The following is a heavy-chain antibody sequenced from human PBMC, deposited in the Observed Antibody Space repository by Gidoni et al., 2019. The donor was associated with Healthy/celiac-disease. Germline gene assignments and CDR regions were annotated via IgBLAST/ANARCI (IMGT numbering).Heavy chain of an antibody. J-gene: IGHJ3*02. D-gene: IGHD6-6*01. CDR1: GGSFSGYY. V-gene: IGHV4-34*01. CDR3: ARGIAARPIDI. Sequence: QVQLQQWGADLLKPSETLSLTCAVYGGSFSGYYWSWIRQPPGKGLEWIGEINHSGSTNYNPSLKSRVTISVDTSKNQFSLKLSSVTAADTAVYYCARGIAARPIDIWGQGTMVTVSS. CDR2: INHSGST.